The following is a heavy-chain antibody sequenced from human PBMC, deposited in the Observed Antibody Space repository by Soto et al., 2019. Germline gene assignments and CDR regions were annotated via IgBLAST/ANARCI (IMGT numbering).Heavy chain of an antibody. CDR3: ARQPSP. J-gene: IGHJ5*02. V-gene: IGHV4-30-2*01. CDR1: GGSISSGGYS. CDR2: IYSSGST. Sequence: QLQLQESGSGLVKPSQTLYLTCAVSGGSISSGGYSWSWIRQPPGKGLEWIGYIYSSGSTYSNPSRKSRVTIAADRSKNQLPLKLSSVTAADTAVYDCARQPSPCGQGTLGTVAS.